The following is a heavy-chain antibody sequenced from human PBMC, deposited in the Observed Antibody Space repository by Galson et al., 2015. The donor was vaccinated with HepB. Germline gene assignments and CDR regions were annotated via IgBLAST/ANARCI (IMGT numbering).Heavy chain of an antibody. CDR2: ISYDGNNK. V-gene: IGHV3-30*03. Sequence: TFSSYGMHWVRQAPGKGLEWVAVISYDGNNKFYAESVKGRFTISRDNSKNTLFVQMNSLRAEDTAVYYCARDSTALLWFGETDLDYWGQGTLVTVSS. D-gene: IGHD3-10*01. CDR3: ARDSTALLWFGETDLDY. J-gene: IGHJ4*02. CDR1: TFSSYG.